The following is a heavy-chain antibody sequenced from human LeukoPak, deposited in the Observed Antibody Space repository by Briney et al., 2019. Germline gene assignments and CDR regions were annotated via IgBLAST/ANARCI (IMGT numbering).Heavy chain of an antibody. CDR2: IYYSGST. CDR1: GDSISSTTYY. J-gene: IGHJ3*02. Sequence: PSETLSLTCTVSGDSISSTTYYWGWIRQPPGKGLEWIGSIYYSGSTNYNPSLKSRVTISVDTSKNQFSLKLSSVTAADTAVYYCASYCGGDCYTRGAFDIWGQGIMVTVSS. CDR3: ASYCGGDCYTRGAFDI. V-gene: IGHV4-39*07. D-gene: IGHD2-21*02.